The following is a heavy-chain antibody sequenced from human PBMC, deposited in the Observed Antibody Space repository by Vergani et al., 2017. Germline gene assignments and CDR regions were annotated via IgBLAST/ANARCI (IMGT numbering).Heavy chain of an antibody. CDR1: GDSLTRYQ. J-gene: IGHJ3*01. V-gene: IGHV4-4*08. Sequence: QVLLQDSGPGLVKPSETLSLTCNLSGDSLTRYQWSWLRQSPGTELQWIGYISPSGYTSYAPSFRRRVPMSIDSSANQFAMKLASVTTADTAVYFCARDVRAVSSFYTRSFEVWGPGTLVTVS. CDR2: ISPSGYT. D-gene: IGHD3-3*02. CDR3: ARDVRAVSSFYTRSFEV.